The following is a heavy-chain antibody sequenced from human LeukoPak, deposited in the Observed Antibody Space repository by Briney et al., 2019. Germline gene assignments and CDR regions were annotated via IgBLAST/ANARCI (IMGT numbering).Heavy chain of an antibody. CDR1: GGSFSGYY. CDR3: ARRGSWTYYYAMDV. J-gene: IGHJ6*02. D-gene: IGHD6-13*01. CDR2: IRHSGST. V-gene: IGHV4-34*01. Sequence: SETLSLTCAVYGGSFSGYYWSWIRQAPGKGLEWIGEIRHSGSTNYNPSLKGRVTVSVDTSKNQFSLRLTSVTAADTAVYYCARRGSWTYYYAMDVWGQGTTVTVSS.